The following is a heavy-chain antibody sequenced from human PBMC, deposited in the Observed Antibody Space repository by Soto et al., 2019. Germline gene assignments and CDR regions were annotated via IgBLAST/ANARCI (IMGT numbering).Heavy chain of an antibody. V-gene: IGHV4-31*03. CDR2: IYYSGST. CDR3: AGIYSGSPEGTLRY. Sequence: QVQLQESGPGLVKPSQTLSLTCTVSGGSISSGGYYWSWIRQHPGKGLEWIGYIYYSGSTYYNPSIMSRVTISVDTSKSQFSLKLSSVTAADTAVYYCAGIYSGSPEGTLRYWGQGTLVTVSS. CDR1: GGSISSGGYY. D-gene: IGHD1-26*01. J-gene: IGHJ4*02.